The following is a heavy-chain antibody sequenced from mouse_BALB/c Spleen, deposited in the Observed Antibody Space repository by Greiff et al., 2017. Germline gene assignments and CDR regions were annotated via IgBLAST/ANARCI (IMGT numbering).Heavy chain of an antibody. CDR2: ISSGGSYT. CDR3: ARGDYGRWYFDV. J-gene: IGHJ1*01. V-gene: IGHV5-9-4*01. Sequence: DVKLVESGGGLVKPGGSLKLSCAASGFTFSSYAMSWVRQSPEKRLEWVAEISSGGSYTYYPDTVTGRFTISRDNAKNTLYLEMSSLRSEDTAMYYCARGDYGRWYFDVWGAGTTVTVSS. CDR1: GFTFSSYA. D-gene: IGHD1-1*01.